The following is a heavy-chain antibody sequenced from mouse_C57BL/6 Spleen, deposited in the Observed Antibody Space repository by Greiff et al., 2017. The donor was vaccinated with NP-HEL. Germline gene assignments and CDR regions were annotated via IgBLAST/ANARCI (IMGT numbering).Heavy chain of an antibody. Sequence: QVQLQQSGPELVKPGASVKISCKASGYAFSSSWMNWVKQRPGKGLEWIGRIYPGDGDTNYNGKFKGKATLTADKSTSTAYMQLSSLTSEDSAVYFCARSDYDGAMDYWGQGTSGTVSS. CDR3: ARSDYDGAMDY. CDR1: GYAFSSSW. D-gene: IGHD2-4*01. V-gene: IGHV1-82*01. CDR2: IYPGDGDT. J-gene: IGHJ4*01.